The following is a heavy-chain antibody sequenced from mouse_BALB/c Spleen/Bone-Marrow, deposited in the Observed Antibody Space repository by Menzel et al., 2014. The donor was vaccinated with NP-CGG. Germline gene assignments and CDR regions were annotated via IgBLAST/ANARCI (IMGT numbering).Heavy chain of an antibody. CDR2: ISSGGSYT. J-gene: IGHJ1*01. V-gene: IGHV5-9-3*01. D-gene: IGHD1-1*01. CDR1: GFTFSSYA. Sequence: EVNLVESGGGLVKPGGSLKLSCAASGFTFSSYAMSWVRQTPEKRLEWVATISSGGSYTYYPDSVKGRSTISRDNAKNTLYLQMSSLRSEDTAMYYCARPPYYGSSEWYFDVWGAGTTVTVSS. CDR3: ARPPYYGSSEWYFDV.